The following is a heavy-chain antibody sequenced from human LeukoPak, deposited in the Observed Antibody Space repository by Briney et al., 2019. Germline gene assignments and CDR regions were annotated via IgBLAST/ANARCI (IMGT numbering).Heavy chain of an antibody. Sequence: SETLSLTCTVSGGSISSYYWSWIRQPAGKGLEWIGRIYTSGSTNYNPSLKSRVTMSVDTSKNQFSLKLSSVTAADTAVYYCARDTPTGDSSGPYYYYYYGMDVWGQGTTVTVSS. CDR3: ARDTPTGDSSGPYYYYYYGMDV. CDR2: IYTSGST. V-gene: IGHV4-4*07. CDR1: GGSISSYY. J-gene: IGHJ6*02. D-gene: IGHD3-22*01.